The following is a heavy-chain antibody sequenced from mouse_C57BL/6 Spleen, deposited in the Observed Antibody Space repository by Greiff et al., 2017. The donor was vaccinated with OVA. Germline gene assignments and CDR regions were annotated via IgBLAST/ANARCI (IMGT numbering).Heavy chain of an antibody. J-gene: IGHJ4*01. CDR1: GYAFSSSW. CDR2: IYPGDGDT. CDR3: ARWGRDYAMDY. D-gene: IGHD1-1*01. Sequence: QVQLQQSGPELVKPGASVKISCKASGYAFSSSWMNWVKQRPGKGLEWIGRIYPGDGDTNYNGKFKGKATLTADTSSSTAYMQLSSLTSEDSAVDFCARWGRDYAMDYWGQGTSVTVSS. V-gene: IGHV1-82*01.